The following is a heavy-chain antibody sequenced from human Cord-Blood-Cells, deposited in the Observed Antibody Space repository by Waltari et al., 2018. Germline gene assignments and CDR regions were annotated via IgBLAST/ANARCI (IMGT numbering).Heavy chain of an antibody. J-gene: IGHJ4*02. D-gene: IGHD6-13*01. CDR1: GGSFSGYY. CDR2: INHSGST. Sequence: QVQLQQWGAGLLTPSETLSLTCAVYGGSFSGYYWRWIRQPPGKGLEWIGEINHSGSTNYNPSLKSRVTISVDTSKNQFSLKLSSVTAADTAVYYCARGRYSSSWYRGKYGYWGQGTLVTVSS. V-gene: IGHV4-34*01. CDR3: ARGRYSSSWYRGKYGY.